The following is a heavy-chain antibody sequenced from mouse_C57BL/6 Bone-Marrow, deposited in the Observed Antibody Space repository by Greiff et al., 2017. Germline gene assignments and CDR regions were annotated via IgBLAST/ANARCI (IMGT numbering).Heavy chain of an antibody. J-gene: IGHJ2*01. CDR2: IAPEDGET. CDR3: TRSLIYYGTNY. CDR1: GFNIKDYY. D-gene: IGHD1-1*01. V-gene: IGHV14-2*01. Sequence: EVQGVESGAELVKPGASVKLSCTASGFNIKDYYIHWVKQRTEQGLEWIGRIAPEDGETKYAPKFQDKATITADTSSNTAYLQLSSLTSEDPAVYYCTRSLIYYGTNYWGQGTTLTVSS.